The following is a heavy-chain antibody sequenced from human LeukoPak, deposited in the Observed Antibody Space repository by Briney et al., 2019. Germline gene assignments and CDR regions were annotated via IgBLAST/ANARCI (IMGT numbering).Heavy chain of an antibody. Sequence: SVKVSCKASGGTFSSYAISWVRQAPGQGLEWMGGIIPIFGTANYAQKFQGRVTITRDTSASTAYMELSSLRSEDTAVYYCASAYYYDSSGYYYLYDAFDIWGQGTMVTVSS. CDR2: IIPIFGTA. D-gene: IGHD3-22*01. V-gene: IGHV1-69*05. CDR3: ASAYYYDSSGYYYLYDAFDI. J-gene: IGHJ3*02. CDR1: GGTFSSYA.